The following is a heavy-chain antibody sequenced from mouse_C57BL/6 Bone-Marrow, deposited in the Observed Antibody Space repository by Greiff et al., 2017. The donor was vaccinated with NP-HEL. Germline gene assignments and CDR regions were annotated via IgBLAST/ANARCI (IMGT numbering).Heavy chain of an antibody. CDR3: ARGDYGPYYFDY. J-gene: IGHJ2*01. D-gene: IGHD2-4*01. CDR1: GYTFTSYW. Sequence: QVQLQQPGAELVMPGASVKLSCKASGYTFTSYWMHWVKQRPGQGLEWIGEIDPSDSYTNYNQKFKGKSTLTVDKSSSTAYMQLSSLTSEDSAVYYCARGDYGPYYFDYGGQGTTLTVSS. V-gene: IGHV1-69*01. CDR2: IDPSDSYT.